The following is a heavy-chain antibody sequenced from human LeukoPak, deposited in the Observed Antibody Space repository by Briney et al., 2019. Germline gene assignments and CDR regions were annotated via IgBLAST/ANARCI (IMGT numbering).Heavy chain of an antibody. CDR3: AKVLPGPEEFHAFDM. Sequence: GRSLRLSCAASGFSFSNYGMHWVRQAPGKGLEWVSVISYDGSNNYYADSVKGRFTISRDNSKNTLYLQMNSLRAEDTAVYYCAKVLPGPEEFHAFDMWGQGTMVTVSS. V-gene: IGHV3-30*18. CDR2: ISYDGSNN. CDR1: GFSFSNYG. D-gene: IGHD3-10*01. J-gene: IGHJ3*02.